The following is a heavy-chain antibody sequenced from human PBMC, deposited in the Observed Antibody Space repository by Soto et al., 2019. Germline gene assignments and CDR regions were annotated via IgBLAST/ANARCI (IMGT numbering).Heavy chain of an antibody. D-gene: IGHD6-13*01. J-gene: IGHJ5*02. CDR1: GYTFTHYA. Sequence: QVPLVQSGAEVKKPGASVKVSCTASGYTFTHYAIHWVRHAPGQRLEWMGFINAGSGNTKYSQTFQGRLTFTKDTSASTAYMDLSSLRSDDTAIYYCARGLAADGAWGQGTLVTVSS. CDR2: INAGSGNT. CDR3: ARGLAADGA. V-gene: IGHV1-3*01.